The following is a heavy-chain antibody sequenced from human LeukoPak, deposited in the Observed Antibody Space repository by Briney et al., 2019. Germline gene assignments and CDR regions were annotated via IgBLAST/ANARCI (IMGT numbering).Heavy chain of an antibody. CDR3: ARLKEITFGGVIVKSYYFDY. D-gene: IGHD3-16*02. CDR1: GGSISSYY. V-gene: IGHV4-59*08. Sequence: PSETLSLTCTVAGGSISSYYWSWNRQPPGKVLEWNGYIYYSGSTNYNPSLKSRVTISVDTSKNQFSLKLSSVTAADTAVYYCARLKEITFGGVIVKSYYFDYWGQGTLVTVSS. J-gene: IGHJ4*02. CDR2: IYYSGST.